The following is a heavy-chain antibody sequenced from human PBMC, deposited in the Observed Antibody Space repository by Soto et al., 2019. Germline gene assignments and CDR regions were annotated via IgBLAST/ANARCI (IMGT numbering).Heavy chain of an antibody. CDR2: ISGSGGST. J-gene: IGHJ4*02. Sequence: PGGPLRLSCAASVFTFSSYAMSWVRQAPGKGLEWVSAISGSGGSTYYADSVRGRFTISRDNSKNTLYLQMNSLRAEDTAVYYCAKENRMIVVAHFDYWGQGTLVTVSS. V-gene: IGHV3-23*01. D-gene: IGHD3-22*01. CDR3: AKENRMIVVAHFDY. CDR1: VFTFSSYA.